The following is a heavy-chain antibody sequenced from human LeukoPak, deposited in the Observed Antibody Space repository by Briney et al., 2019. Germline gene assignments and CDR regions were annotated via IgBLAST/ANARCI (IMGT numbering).Heavy chain of an antibody. CDR3: ASWGEGALDN. J-gene: IGHJ4*02. Sequence: GGSLRLSCAASGFTFSSYSMNWVRQAPGKGLEWVSSISSSSSYRYYADSVKGRFTISRDNAKKSLYLQMNSLRVEDTCVYYCASWGEGALDNWGRGTLVTVSS. CDR2: ISSSSSYR. D-gene: IGHD1-26*01. V-gene: IGHV3-21*01. CDR1: GFTFSSYS.